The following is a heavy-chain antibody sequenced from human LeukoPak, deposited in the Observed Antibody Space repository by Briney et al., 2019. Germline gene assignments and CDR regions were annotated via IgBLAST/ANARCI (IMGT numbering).Heavy chain of an antibody. CDR2: IYYSKNT. CDR3: VSPRGFSYGYFDY. Sequence: SETLSLTCTVSGGSISSSSAYWGWIRQPPGKGLEWIGSIYYSKNTYYNPSLKSRVTISADTSKNQFSLTLGSASATDTAVYYCVSPRGFSYGYFDYWGQGTLSPSPQ. J-gene: IGHJ4*02. V-gene: IGHV4-39*01. D-gene: IGHD5-18*01. CDR1: GGSISSSSAY.